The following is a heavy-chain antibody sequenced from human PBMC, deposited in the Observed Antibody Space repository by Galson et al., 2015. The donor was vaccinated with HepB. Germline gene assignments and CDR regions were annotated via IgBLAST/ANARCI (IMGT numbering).Heavy chain of an antibody. Sequence: SVKVSCKASGYSFISYGISWVRQAPGQGLEWMGWISADNGNTKYAQKFQGRVSMTTDTSTSTAYMEVRSLRSDDTAVYYCARDLRYGSGSFLDYWGQGTLVTVS. CDR1: GYSFISYG. J-gene: IGHJ4*02. CDR3: ARDLRYGSGSFLDY. CDR2: ISADNGNT. D-gene: IGHD3-10*01. V-gene: IGHV1-18*04.